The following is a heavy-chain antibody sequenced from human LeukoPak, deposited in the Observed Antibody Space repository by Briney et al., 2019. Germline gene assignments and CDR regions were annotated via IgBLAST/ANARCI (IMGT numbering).Heavy chain of an antibody. V-gene: IGHV4-39*01. CDR1: GGSVSSDGYY. D-gene: IGHD3-22*01. CDR2: IYYTRST. CDR3: ARGVTMIVVVIHDWYFDL. Sequence: PSETLSLTCTVSGGSVSSDGYYWGWIRQPPGKGLEWIGSIYYTRSTYYNPSLKSRVTISVDTSKNQFSLKLTSVTAADTAVYYCARGVTMIVVVIHDWYFDLWGRGTLVTVSS. J-gene: IGHJ2*01.